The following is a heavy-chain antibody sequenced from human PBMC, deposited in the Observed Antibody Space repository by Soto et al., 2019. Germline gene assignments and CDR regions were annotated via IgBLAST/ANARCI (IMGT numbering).Heavy chain of an antibody. CDR1: GGTFSSYA. V-gene: IGHV1-69*13. CDR3: ARGPYCISTSCYDGMDV. CDR2: IIPIFGTA. D-gene: IGHD2-2*01. J-gene: IGHJ6*02. Sequence: ASVKVSCKASGGTFSSYAISWVRQAPGQGLEWMGGIIPIFGTANYAQKFQGRVTITADESTSTAYMELSSLRSEDTAVYYCARGPYCISTSCYDGMDVWGQGTTVTVSS.